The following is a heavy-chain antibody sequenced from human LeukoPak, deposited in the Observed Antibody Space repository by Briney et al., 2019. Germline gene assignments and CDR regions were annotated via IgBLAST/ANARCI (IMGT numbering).Heavy chain of an antibody. Sequence: PGGSLRLSCAASGFTFSSYGMNWVRQAPGKGLEWVSYISSSGSTIYYADSVKGRFTISRDNAKNSLYLQMNSLRAEDTAVYYCARGYDYVWGSYRKGFDYWGQGTLVTVSS. CDR1: GFTFSSYG. CDR3: ARGYDYVWGSYRKGFDY. J-gene: IGHJ4*02. D-gene: IGHD3-16*02. V-gene: IGHV3-48*03. CDR2: ISSSGSTI.